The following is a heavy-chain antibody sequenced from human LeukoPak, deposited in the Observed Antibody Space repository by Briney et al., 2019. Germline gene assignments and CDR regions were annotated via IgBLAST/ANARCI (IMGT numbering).Heavy chain of an antibody. CDR1: GYTFSDFY. Sequence: ASVKVSCQPSGYTFSDFYLNWVRQAPGQGLEWMGWINPYSGALISAQSLQGRLTMTWDTSTGTAYMELTRLTSDDTAVYYCATATVTHTSDPWGQGTLVTVSS. V-gene: IGHV1-2*02. J-gene: IGHJ5*02. CDR3: ATATVTHTSDP. CDR2: INPYSGAL. D-gene: IGHD1-1*01.